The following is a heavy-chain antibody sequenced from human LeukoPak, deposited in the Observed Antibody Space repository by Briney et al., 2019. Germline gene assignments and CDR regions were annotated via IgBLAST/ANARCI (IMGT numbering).Heavy chain of an antibody. CDR3: VRIDYSNAFDI. J-gene: IGHJ3*02. Sequence: GASVKVSCKASGYTFTNFDINWVRQATGQGLEWMGWMNPKTGNTGSAQKLQGRVTITGNTSISTAYMELSSLGSEDTAVYYCVRIDYSNAFDIWGQGTMVTVSS. CDR1: GYTFTNFD. CDR2: MNPKTGNT. V-gene: IGHV1-8*01. D-gene: IGHD4-11*01.